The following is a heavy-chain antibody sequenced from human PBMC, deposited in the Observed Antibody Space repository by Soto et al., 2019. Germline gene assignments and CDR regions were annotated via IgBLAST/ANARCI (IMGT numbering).Heavy chain of an antibody. J-gene: IGHJ6*03. CDR2: IKQDGSEK. D-gene: IGHD6-13*01. CDR1: GFTFSSYW. CDR3: ASSSYSSSWYYYYYMDV. V-gene: IGHV3-7*01. Sequence: GGSLRLSCAASGFTFSSYWMSWVRQAPGKGLEWVANIKQDGSEKYYVDSVKGRFTISRDNAKNSLYLQMNSLRAEDTAVYYCASSSYSSSWYYYYYMDVWGKGTTVTVSS.